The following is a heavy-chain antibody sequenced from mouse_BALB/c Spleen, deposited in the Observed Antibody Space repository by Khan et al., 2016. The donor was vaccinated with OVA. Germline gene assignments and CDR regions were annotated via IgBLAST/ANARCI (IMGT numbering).Heavy chain of an antibody. CDR2: ISTYYGDP. Sequence: QVRLQQSGAELVRPGVSVKISCKGSGYTFTDFAIHWVKQSHSKSLEWIGVISTYYGDPTYNQKFKDKATMTVDKSSSPAYMELGILTSEESAIYYCTRGSGKFRFAYWGQGTLVTVSA. D-gene: IGHD1-3*01. V-gene: IGHV1S137*01. CDR3: TRGSGKFRFAY. CDR1: GYTFTDFA. J-gene: IGHJ3*01.